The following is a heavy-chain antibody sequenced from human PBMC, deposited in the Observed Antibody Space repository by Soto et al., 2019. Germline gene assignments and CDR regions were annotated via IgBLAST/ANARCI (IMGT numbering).Heavy chain of an antibody. CDR2: IYYSGST. J-gene: IGHJ6*02. CDR1: GVSISSSSSY. CDR3: AGPGDSSIRDYYYYGMDV. D-gene: IGHD6-13*01. Sequence: SETLSLTCTVSGVSISSSSSYWGWIRQPPGKGLEWIGSIYYSGSTYYNPSLKSRVTISVDTSKNQFSLKLSSVTAADTAVYYCAGPGDSSIRDYYYYGMDVWGQGTTVT. V-gene: IGHV4-39*01.